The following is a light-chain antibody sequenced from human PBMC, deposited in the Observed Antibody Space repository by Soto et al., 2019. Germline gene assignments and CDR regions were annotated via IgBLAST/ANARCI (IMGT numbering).Light chain of an antibody. CDR3: QHTYSTPFT. CDR2: DAS. CDR1: QSISTW. J-gene: IGKJ3*01. Sequence: DIQMTQSPSTLSASVGDIVTITCRASQSISTWLAWYQQKPGKAPKLLIYDASSLQTGVPSRFSGSGSGTDFTLTISSLQPEDFGTYFCQHTYSTPFTFGPGTKVDIK. V-gene: IGKV1-5*01.